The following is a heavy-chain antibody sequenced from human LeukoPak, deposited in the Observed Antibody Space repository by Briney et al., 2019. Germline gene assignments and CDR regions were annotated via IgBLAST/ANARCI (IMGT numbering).Heavy chain of an antibody. Sequence: GSVKVSCKASGYTFTSYGISWVREAPGPGREWMGWINAYNGNTNYAQKLQGRFTMTTDTTTSTPYMELRSLRSDDTAVYYCARVVTDYYDSSGKGTVAWYFDLWGRGTLVTVSS. CDR1: GYTFTSYG. CDR2: INAYNGNT. J-gene: IGHJ2*01. CDR3: ARVVTDYYDSSGKGTVAWYFDL. V-gene: IGHV1-18*01. D-gene: IGHD3-22*01.